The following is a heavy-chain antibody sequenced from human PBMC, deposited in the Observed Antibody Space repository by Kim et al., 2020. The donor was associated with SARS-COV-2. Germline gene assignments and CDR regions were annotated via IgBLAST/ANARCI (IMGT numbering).Heavy chain of an antibody. CDR1: GFTFDSFW. CDR2: INQGGRGK. CDR3: VRGIDS. J-gene: IGHJ4*02. V-gene: IGHV3-7*04. Sequence: GGSLRLSCVASGFTFDSFWMSWVRHSPGKGLEWVANINQGGRGKYYPDSVRGRFTVSRDNAENPLYLQMNSLRGDDTAVYYCVRGIDSWGQGTLVLVSS.